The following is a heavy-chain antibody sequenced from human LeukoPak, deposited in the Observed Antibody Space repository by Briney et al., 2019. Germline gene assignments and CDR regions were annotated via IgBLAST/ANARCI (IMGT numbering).Heavy chain of an antibody. D-gene: IGHD2-2*02. CDR1: GGSFSGYY. J-gene: IGHJ6*02. V-gene: IGHV4-34*01. Sequence: TSETLSLTCAVYGGSFSGYYWSWIRQPPGKGLEWIGEINHSGSTNYNPSLKSRVTISVDTSKNQFSLKLSSVTAADTAVYYCARGVPRRYCSSTRCYNGGMDVWGQGTTVTVSS. CDR2: INHSGST. CDR3: ARGVPRRYCSSTRCYNGGMDV.